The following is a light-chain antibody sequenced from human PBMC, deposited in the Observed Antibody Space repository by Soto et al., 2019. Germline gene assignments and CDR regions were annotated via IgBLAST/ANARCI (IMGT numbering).Light chain of an antibody. J-gene: IGKJ5*01. CDR1: QGISSY. Sequence: IQLTPAPSSLSASVGDRVTITCRPSQGISSYLAWYQQKPGEAPKLLIYDASNLETGVPSRFSGSGSGTDFTFTIISLQDEDIATYYCQQYDNHTLTFGQGTRLEIK. CDR3: QQYDNHTLT. V-gene: IGKV1-33*01. CDR2: DAS.